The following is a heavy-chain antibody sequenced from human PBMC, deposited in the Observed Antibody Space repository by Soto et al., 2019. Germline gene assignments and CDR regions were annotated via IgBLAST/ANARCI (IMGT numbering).Heavy chain of an antibody. CDR1: GGSVSNKTYY. CDR3: ARTTGVSSTLRMRYLFDS. Sequence: SETLSLTCSVSGGSVSNKTYYWSWIRQPPGKRLEWIGYVYYSGTTNYNPSLKSRVTISVDLSKNQFSLRLSSVTTADTALYYSARTTGVSSTLRMRYLFDSWGQGTLVTFSS. CDR2: VYYSGTT. J-gene: IGHJ4*02. D-gene: IGHD4-17*01. V-gene: IGHV4-61*01.